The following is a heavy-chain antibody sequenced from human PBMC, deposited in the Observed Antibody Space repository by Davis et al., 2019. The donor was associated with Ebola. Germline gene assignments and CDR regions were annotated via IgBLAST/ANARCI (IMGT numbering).Heavy chain of an antibody. J-gene: IGHJ5*02. CDR3: ARAPGCGGDRCDGRNWFDA. D-gene: IGHD2-21*01. CDR1: GYTFSAYW. CDR2: TNPNHDAR. V-gene: IGHV1-46*01. Sequence: ASVQVSCKASGYTFSAYWLHSVRQAPGQPPEWLGITNPNHDARSYAQSFEGRLSITRDMPANTVYMELRSLRSEDTAIYYCARAPGCGGDRCDGRNWFDAWGQGTLVTVSS.